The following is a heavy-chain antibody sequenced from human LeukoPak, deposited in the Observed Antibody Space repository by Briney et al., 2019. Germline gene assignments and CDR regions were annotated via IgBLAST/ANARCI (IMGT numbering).Heavy chain of an antibody. D-gene: IGHD3-10*01. V-gene: IGHV3-7*03. Sequence: QPGGSLRLSCAASGFTFSSYWMSWVRQAPGKGLEWVANIKQDGSEKYYVDSVKGRFTISRDNAKNSLYLQMNSLRAEDTAVYYCARDLANYYGSGSYFDYWGQETLVTVSS. CDR1: GFTFSSYW. J-gene: IGHJ4*02. CDR2: IKQDGSEK. CDR3: ARDLANYYGSGSYFDY.